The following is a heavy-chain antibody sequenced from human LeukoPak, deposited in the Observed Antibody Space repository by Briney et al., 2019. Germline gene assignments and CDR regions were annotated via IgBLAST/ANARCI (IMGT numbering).Heavy chain of an antibody. CDR3: ARRVSDQDYYDSSGPFDY. CDR1: GYSFTSYW. D-gene: IGHD3-22*01. J-gene: IGHJ4*02. Sequence: GESLKISCKGSGYSFTSYWIGWVRQMPGKGLEWMGIIYPGDSDTRYSPSFQGQVTISADKSISTAYLQWSSLKASDTAMYYCARRVSDQDYYDSSGPFDYWGQGTLVTVSS. V-gene: IGHV5-51*01. CDR2: IYPGDSDT.